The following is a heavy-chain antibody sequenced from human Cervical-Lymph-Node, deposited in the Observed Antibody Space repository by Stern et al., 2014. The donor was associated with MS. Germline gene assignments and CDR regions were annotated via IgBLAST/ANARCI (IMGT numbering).Heavy chain of an antibody. CDR2: VDWEDDK. CDR1: GFSLSTSGMC. Sequence: ESGPALVKPTQTLTLTCTFSGFSLSTSGMCVSWIRQPPGKALEWLAPVDWEDDKYYSPSLKTRLSISKDTSKNQVVLTMTNMDPVDTGTYYCARTVAYDSVGYDAFDIWGQGTVVAVS. V-gene: IGHV2-70*01. J-gene: IGHJ3*02. CDR3: ARTVAYDSVGYDAFDI. D-gene: IGHD5-12*01.